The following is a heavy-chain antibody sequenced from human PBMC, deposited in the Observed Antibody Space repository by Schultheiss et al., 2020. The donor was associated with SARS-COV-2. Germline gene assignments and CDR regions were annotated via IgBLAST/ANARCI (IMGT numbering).Heavy chain of an antibody. D-gene: IGHD3-9*01. V-gene: IGHV4-59*12. J-gene: IGHJ4*02. CDR3: ARGDILTGDYFDY. Sequence: SETLSLTCTASGGSITNNYWSWIRQPPGKGLEWIGSIYYSGSTNYNPSLKSRVTISVDTSKNQFSLKLSSVTAADTAVYYCARGDILTGDYFDYWGQGTLVTVSS. CDR2: IYYSGST. CDR1: GGSITNNY.